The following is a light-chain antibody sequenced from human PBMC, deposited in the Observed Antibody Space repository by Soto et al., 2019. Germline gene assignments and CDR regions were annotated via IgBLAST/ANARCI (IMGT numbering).Light chain of an antibody. J-gene: IGLJ3*02. CDR3: GAWASSLSAWV. CDR2: EDD. Sequence: SVLTQPPPVSAAPGQKVTLSCSGSSSNIGNNYVSWYQQLPGTAPKLLIYEDDKRPSGIPDRFSGSKSGASATLGITGLQTGDEADYYCGAWASSLSAWVFGGGTKVTVL. CDR1: SSNIGNNY. V-gene: IGLV1-51*02.